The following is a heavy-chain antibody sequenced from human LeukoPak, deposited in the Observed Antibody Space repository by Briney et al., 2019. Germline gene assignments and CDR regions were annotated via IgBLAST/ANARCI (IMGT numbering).Heavy chain of an antibody. CDR1: GFTFDDYG. V-gene: IGHV3-20*01. CDR3: ARDRDYGYYMDV. D-gene: IGHD4-17*01. Sequence: GGSLRLSCAASGFTFDDYGMSWVRQAPGKGLEWVSGINWNGGSTGYADSVKGRFTISRDNAKNSLYLQMNSLRAEDTALYHCARDRDYGYYMDVWGKGTTVTISS. J-gene: IGHJ6*03. CDR2: INWNGGST.